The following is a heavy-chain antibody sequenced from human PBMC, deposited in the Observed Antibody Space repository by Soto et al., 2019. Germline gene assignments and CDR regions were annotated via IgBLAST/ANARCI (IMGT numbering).Heavy chain of an antibody. CDR3: TTELGEDVATKRHLIRPFDY. CDR2: IKSKTDGGTT. Sequence: GGSLRLSCAASGFTFSNAWMNWVRQAPGKGLEWVGRIKSKTDGGTTDYAAPVKGRFTISRDDSKNTLYRQMNSLKTEDTAVYYCTTELGEDVATKRHLIRPFDYWGQGTLVTVSS. D-gene: IGHD3-16*01. J-gene: IGHJ4*02. V-gene: IGHV3-15*07. CDR1: GFTFSNAW.